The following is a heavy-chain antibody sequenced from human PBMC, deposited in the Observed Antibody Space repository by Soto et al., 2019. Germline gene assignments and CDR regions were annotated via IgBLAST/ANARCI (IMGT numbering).Heavy chain of an antibody. V-gene: IGHV1-46*01. Sequence: ASVKVSCKASGYTFTTYYIHWVRQAPGQGLEWMGIFNPSGGSISLAQKFQGRITMTRDSSTSTVYMELSSLRSDDTAVYYCARDSSMTLFGVVGFDYYKFYSLAVWGQGTTVSVSS. CDR1: GYTFTTYY. J-gene: IGHJ6*02. CDR2: FNPSGGSI. D-gene: IGHD3-3*01. CDR3: ARDSSMTLFGVVGFDYYKFYSLAV.